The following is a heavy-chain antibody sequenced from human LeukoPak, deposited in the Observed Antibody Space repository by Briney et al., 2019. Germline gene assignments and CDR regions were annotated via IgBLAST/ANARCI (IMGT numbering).Heavy chain of an antibody. CDR2: IYPGDSDT. J-gene: IGHJ4*02. D-gene: IGHD6-19*01. CDR1: GYSFTSYW. CDR3: ANSQYSSGWAYFDY. V-gene: IGHV5-51*01. Sequence: GESLKISCKGSGYSFTSYWIGWVRQMPGKGLEWMGIIYPGDSDTRYSPSFHGQVTIPADKSISTAYLQWSSLKASDTAMYYCANSQYSSGWAYFDYWGQGTLVTVSS.